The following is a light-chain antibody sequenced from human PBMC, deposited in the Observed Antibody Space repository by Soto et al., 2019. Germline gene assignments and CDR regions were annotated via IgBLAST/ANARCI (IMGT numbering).Light chain of an antibody. Sequence: DIQMTQSPSTLSASVGDRVTITCRASQSISSWLAWYQQKPGKAPKLLIYKASTLESGVPSSFSGSGSGTEFTLTISSLQPEDFATYYCQQYHAYPWTFGQGTKVDIK. CDR1: QSISSW. CDR2: KAS. V-gene: IGKV1-5*03. CDR3: QQYHAYPWT. J-gene: IGKJ1*01.